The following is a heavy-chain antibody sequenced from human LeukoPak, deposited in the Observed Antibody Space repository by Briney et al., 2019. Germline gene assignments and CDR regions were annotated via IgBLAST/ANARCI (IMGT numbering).Heavy chain of an antibody. D-gene: IGHD4-23*01. Sequence: SETLSLTCAVSGGSISSSNWWSWVRQPPGKGLEWIGEIYHSGSTNYNPSLKSRVTISVNKSKNQFSLKLSSVTAADTAVYYCARDGAATPNWFDPWGQGTLVTVSS. CDR1: GGSISSSNW. CDR3: ARDGAATPNWFDP. J-gene: IGHJ5*02. CDR2: IYHSGST. V-gene: IGHV4-4*02.